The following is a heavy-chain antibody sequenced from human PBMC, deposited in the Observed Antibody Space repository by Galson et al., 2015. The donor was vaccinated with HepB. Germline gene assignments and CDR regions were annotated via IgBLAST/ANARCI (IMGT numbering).Heavy chain of an antibody. J-gene: IGHJ6*02. CDR2: IIPIFGTA. CDR3: ARGRITIFGVPKGDYYYGMDV. CDR1: GGTFSSYA. V-gene: IGHV1-69*13. D-gene: IGHD3-3*01. Sequence: SVKVSCKASGGTFSSYAISWVRQAPGQGLEWMGGIIPIFGTANYAQKFQGRVTITADESTSTAYMELSSLRSEDTAVYYCARGRITIFGVPKGDYYYGMDVWGQGTTVTVSS.